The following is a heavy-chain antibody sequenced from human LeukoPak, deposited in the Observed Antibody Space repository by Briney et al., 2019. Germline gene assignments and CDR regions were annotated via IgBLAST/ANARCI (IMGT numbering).Heavy chain of an antibody. D-gene: IGHD2-2*01. CDR3: ARAPDDCSSTSCPFDY. J-gene: IGHJ4*02. CDR1: GFTFSSYA. V-gene: IGHV3-30-3*01. Sequence: GGSLRLSCAASGFTFSSYAMPWVRQAPGKGLEWVAVISYDGSNKYYADSVKGRFTISRDNSKNTLYLQMNSLRAEDTAVYYCARAPDDCSSTSCPFDYWGQGTLVTVSS. CDR2: ISYDGSNK.